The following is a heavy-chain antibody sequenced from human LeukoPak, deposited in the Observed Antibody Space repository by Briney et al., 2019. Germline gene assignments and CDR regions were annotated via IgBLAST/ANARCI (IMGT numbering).Heavy chain of an antibody. CDR1: GGTFSSYA. D-gene: IGHD3-22*01. J-gene: IGHJ4*02. Sequence: SVKVSCKASGGTFSSYAISWVRQAPGQGLEWMGRIIPIFGTANYAQKFQGRVTITTDESTSTAYMELSSLRSEDTAVYYCATYYYDSSGTFDYRGQGTLVTVSS. CDR3: ATYYYDSSGTFDY. CDR2: IIPIFGTA. V-gene: IGHV1-69*05.